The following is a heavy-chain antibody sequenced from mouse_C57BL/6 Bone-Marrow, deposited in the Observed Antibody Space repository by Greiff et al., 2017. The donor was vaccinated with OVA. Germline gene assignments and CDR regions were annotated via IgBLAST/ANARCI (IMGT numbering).Heavy chain of an antibody. CDR3: ARILITTVVRGDYYAMDY. D-gene: IGHD1-1*01. CDR2: IWRGGST. V-gene: IGHV2-5*01. J-gene: IGHJ4*01. CDR1: GFSLTSYG. Sequence: QVQLQQSGPGLVQPSQSLSITCTVSGFSLTSYGVHWVRQSPGKGLEWLGVIWRGGSTDYNAAFMSRLSITKDNSKSHVFFKMNSLQADDTAIYYCARILITTVVRGDYYAMDYWGQGTSVTVSS.